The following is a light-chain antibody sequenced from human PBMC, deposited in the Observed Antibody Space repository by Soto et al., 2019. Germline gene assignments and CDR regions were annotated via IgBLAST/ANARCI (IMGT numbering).Light chain of an antibody. CDR3: QQDSSWPLT. J-gene: IGKJ4*01. V-gene: IGKV3-15*01. CDR2: GAS. Sequence: EIVMTQSPATLSVSPGERVTLSCRASQGIRSSLAWYQQKPGQAPRLLIYGASIRATGVPATFSGSGSGTEFTLSISSLQSEHLGVYYCQQDSSWPLTFGG. CDR1: QGIRSS.